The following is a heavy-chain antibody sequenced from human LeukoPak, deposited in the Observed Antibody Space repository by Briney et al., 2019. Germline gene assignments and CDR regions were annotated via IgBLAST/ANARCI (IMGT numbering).Heavy chain of an antibody. V-gene: IGHV4-34*01. J-gene: IGHJ4*02. D-gene: IGHD6-6*01. CDR3: ARMRRIAARTFDY. CDR2: INHSGST. Sequence: SETLSLTCAVYVGSFSGYYWSWIRQPPGKGLEWIGEINHSGSTNYNPSLKSRVTISVDTSKNQFSLKLSSVTAADTAVYYCARMRRIAARTFDYWGQGTLVTVSS. CDR1: VGSFSGYY.